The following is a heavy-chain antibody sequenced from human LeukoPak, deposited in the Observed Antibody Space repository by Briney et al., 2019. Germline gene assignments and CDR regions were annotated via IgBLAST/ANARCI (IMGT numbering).Heavy chain of an antibody. D-gene: IGHD3-22*01. CDR1: GFTFSSYA. V-gene: IGHV3-23*01. J-gene: IGHJ4*02. Sequence: TGGSLRLSCAASGFTFSSYAMSWVRQAPGKGLEWVSAISGSGGSTYYADSVKGRFTISRYNSKNTLYLQMNSLRAEDTAVYYCAKAERGYYYDSSGYYYFDYWGQGTLVTVSS. CDR3: AKAERGYYYDSSGYYYFDY. CDR2: ISGSGGST.